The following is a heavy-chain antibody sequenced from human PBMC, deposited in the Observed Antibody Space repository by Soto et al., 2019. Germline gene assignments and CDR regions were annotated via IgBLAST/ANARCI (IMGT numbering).Heavy chain of an antibody. V-gene: IGHV3-23*01. CDR1: GFAFSSHA. J-gene: IGHJ4*02. CDR3: AKVSSSWYAGFFDL. D-gene: IGHD6-13*01. Sequence: GGSLRLSCTASGFAFSSHAMNWVRQAPGKGLEWVSGLSGSGGSIYYADSVKGRFTISRDNSMNTPYLQMKTLRAEDSAVYYCAKVSSSWYAGFFDLWGQGT. CDR2: LSGSGGSI.